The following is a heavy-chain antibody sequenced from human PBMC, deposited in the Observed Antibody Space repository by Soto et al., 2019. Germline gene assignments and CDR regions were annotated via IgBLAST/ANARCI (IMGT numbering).Heavy chain of an antibody. CDR1: GYTFTSYY. Sequence: QVQLVQSGAEVKKPGSSVTVSCKASGYTFTSYYMHWVRQAPGQGLEWMGIIDPSGVSTSYGQEFQGRVTMTRDTSTSTVYMELSSLRSEVTAVYYCASTRSGWYWYFDLWGRGTLVTVSS. V-gene: IGHV1-46*03. J-gene: IGHJ2*01. D-gene: IGHD6-19*01. CDR2: IDPSGVST. CDR3: ASTRSGWYWYFDL.